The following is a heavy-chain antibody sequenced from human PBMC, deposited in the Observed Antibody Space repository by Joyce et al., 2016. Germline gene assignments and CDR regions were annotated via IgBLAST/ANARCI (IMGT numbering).Heavy chain of an antibody. V-gene: IGHV1-3*01. D-gene: IGHD2-21*02. J-gene: IGHJ4*02. CDR2: INAGNGYI. CDR1: GYTFTTYA. Sequence: QVQLVQSGAEVRKPGASVEFSCKASGYTFTTYAMHWVRQAPGQRLEWMGWINAGNGYIKYSQKFQGRVTITRDTSASTASMELSSLRSEDTAVYYCARDLGAYCGGDCGFGYWGQGTLVTVSS. CDR3: ARDLGAYCGGDCGFGY.